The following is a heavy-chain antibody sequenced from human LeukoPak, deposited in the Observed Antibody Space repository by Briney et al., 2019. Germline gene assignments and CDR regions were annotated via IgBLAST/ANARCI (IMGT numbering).Heavy chain of an antibody. D-gene: IGHD1-26*01. Sequence: GGSLRLSCAASGFTFSSYGMGWVRQAPGKGLEWVSSISGGGETTYYADSVKGRFPISRDNSKNTLYLQMNSLRAEDTAVYYCARRRDSGSLQHFDYWGQGTLVTVSS. CDR2: ISGGGETT. J-gene: IGHJ4*02. CDR3: ARRRDSGSLQHFDY. V-gene: IGHV3-23*01. CDR1: GFTFSSYG.